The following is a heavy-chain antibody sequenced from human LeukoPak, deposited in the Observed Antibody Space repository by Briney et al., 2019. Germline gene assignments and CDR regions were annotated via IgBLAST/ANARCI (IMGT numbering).Heavy chain of an antibody. D-gene: IGHD3-10*01. CDR2: ISGSSGRT. J-gene: IGHJ4*02. V-gene: IGHV3-23*01. CDR1: GFTFSSYG. Sequence: GGSLRLSCAAAGFTFSSYGMSWVRQAPGKGLEWVSTISGSSGRTYYADSVKGRFTISRDNSKNTLYLQMNSLRAEDTAVYYCARGGYLFDYWGQGTLVTVSS. CDR3: ARGGYLFDY.